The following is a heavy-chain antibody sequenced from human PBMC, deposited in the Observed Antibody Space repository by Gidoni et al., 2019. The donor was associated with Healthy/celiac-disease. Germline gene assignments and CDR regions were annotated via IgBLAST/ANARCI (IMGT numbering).Heavy chain of an antibody. CDR1: VGPLSSGGYY. CDR2: INYSGST. J-gene: IGHJ4*02. D-gene: IGHD7-27*01. V-gene: IGHV4-31*03. Sequence: QDSGPGLVKPSQTLSLTCPFLVGPLSSGGYYCSWIRLHPGKGLEWIGYINYSGSTYYNPSLKSRVTISVDTSKNQFSLKLSSVTAADTAVYYCARDAGEGGFDYWGQGTLVTVSS. CDR3: ARDAGEGGFDY.